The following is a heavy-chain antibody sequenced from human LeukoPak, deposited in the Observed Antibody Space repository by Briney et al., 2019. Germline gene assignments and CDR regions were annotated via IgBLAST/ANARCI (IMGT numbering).Heavy chain of an antibody. CDR1: GFTFSSFW. Sequence: PGVSLRLSCAASGFTFSSFWMNWVRHTPGKGLEWVANIEGDGSEKNYMDSVKGRFTISRDNAKKSLHLQMNSLRAEDTGVYYCAGGSGWLIDYWGQGTLVTDSS. V-gene: IGHV3-7*03. D-gene: IGHD6-19*01. CDR3: AGGSGWLIDY. CDR2: IEGDGSEK. J-gene: IGHJ4*02.